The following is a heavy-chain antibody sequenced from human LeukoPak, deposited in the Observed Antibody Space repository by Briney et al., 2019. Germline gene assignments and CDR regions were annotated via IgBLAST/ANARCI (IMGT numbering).Heavy chain of an antibody. CDR3: ARFGNGGGQQQLVASYYYYYMDV. V-gene: IGHV3-30-3*01. CDR2: ISYDRSNK. Sequence: GGSLRLSCAASGFTFSSYAMHWVRQAPGKGLEWVAVISYDRSNKYYADSVKGRFTISRDNSKNTLYLQMNSLRAEDTAVYYCARFGNGGGQQQLVASYYYYYMDVWGKGTTVTVSS. D-gene: IGHD6-13*01. J-gene: IGHJ6*03. CDR1: GFTFSSYA.